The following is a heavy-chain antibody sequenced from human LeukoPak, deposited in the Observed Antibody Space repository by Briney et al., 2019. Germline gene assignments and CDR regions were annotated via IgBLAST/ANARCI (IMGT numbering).Heavy chain of an antibody. J-gene: IGHJ6*02. CDR2: IIPIFGTA. V-gene: IGHV1-69*13. Sequence: ASVKVSCKASGGTFSSYAISWVRQAPGQGLEWMGGIIPIFGTANYAQKFQGRVTITADESTSTAYMELSSLRSDDTAVYYCARDEQWLVPISRPFYGMDVWGQGTTVTVSS. CDR3: ARDEQWLVPISRPFYGMDV. CDR1: GGTFSSYA. D-gene: IGHD6-19*01.